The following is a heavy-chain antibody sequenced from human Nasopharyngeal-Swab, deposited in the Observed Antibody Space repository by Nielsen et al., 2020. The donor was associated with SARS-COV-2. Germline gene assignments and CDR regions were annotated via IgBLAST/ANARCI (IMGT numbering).Heavy chain of an antibody. J-gene: IGHJ4*02. D-gene: IGHD3-9*01. CDR3: ARDGGLTGFNF. Sequence: GESLKISCAASGFPFSNYTMTWVRQAPGKGLEWVSSITSIGGYIHYADSVKGHFTISRDDAKNSLYLQMNRLRVEDMAVYYCARDGGLTGFNFWGQGTLVTVSS. CDR2: ITSIGGYI. V-gene: IGHV3-21*01. CDR1: GFPFSNYT.